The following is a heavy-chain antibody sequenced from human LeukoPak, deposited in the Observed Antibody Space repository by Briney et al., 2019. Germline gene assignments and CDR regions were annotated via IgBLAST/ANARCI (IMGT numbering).Heavy chain of an antibody. CDR2: IYPGDSDT. J-gene: IGHJ4*02. Sequence: GESLKISCKGSGYSFTTYWIGWVRQMPGKGLEWMGIIYPGDSDTRCSPSFQGQVTVSADKSISTAYLQWSSLKASDTAMYYCARLIGYCGGGSCYLDYWGQGTLVTVSS. V-gene: IGHV5-51*01. CDR3: ARLIGYCGGGSCYLDY. D-gene: IGHD2-15*01. CDR1: GYSFTTYW.